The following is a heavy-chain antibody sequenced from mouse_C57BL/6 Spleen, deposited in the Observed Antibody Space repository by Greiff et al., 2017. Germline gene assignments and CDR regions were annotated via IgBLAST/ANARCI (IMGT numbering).Heavy chain of an antibody. CDR3: AKGDDYAKDY. CDR1: GFSLTSYG. Sequence: QVQLKESGPGLVAPSQSLSITCTVSGFSLTSYGVSWVRQPPGKGLEWLGVLWGDGSTNYHSALISRLSISNENSNDQVFLKLNRLQTYDTATYYCAKGDDYAKDYWGQGTSVTGSS. V-gene: IGHV2-3*01. J-gene: IGHJ4*01. CDR2: LWGDGST.